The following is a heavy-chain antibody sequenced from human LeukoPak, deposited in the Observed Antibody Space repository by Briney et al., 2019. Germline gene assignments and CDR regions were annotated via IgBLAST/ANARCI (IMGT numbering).Heavy chain of an antibody. CDR2: IYYSGST. CDR3: ARVHYYGSGSYPFDY. Sequence: SETLSLTCTVSGDSISSSSYYWGWIRQPPGKGLEWIGSIYYSGSTYYNPSLKSRVTISVDTSKNQFSLKLSSVTAADTAVYYCARVHYYGSGSYPFDYWGQGTLVTVSS. D-gene: IGHD3-10*01. CDR1: GDSISSSSYY. V-gene: IGHV4-39*07. J-gene: IGHJ4*02.